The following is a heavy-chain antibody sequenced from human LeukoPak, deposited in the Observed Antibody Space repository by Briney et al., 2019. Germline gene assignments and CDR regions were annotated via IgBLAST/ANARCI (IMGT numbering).Heavy chain of an antibody. CDR3: ARDLGYSSGPNY. J-gene: IGHJ4*02. D-gene: IGHD6-19*01. V-gene: IGHV3-21*01. CDR1: GFTFSNYS. Sequence: SGGSLRLSCEASGFTFSNYSMNWVRQAPGKGLEWVSYISGGSSFTYYVDSVKGRFTISRDNAKNSLYLQMNSLRAEDTAVYYCARDLGYSSGPNYWGQGTRVTVSS. CDR2: ISGGSSFT.